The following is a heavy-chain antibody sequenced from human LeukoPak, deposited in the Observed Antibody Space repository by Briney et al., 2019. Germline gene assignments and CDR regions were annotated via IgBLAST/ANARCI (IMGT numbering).Heavy chain of an antibody. V-gene: IGHV3-23*01. Sequence: GGSLRLSCAASRFTFSSYAMGWVRQAPGKGLGWVSAIGVSGTSTYYADSVKGRFTISRDSSKNTLYLQMNSLRADDTAIYYCAKERPGAYDIWGQGTMVTVPS. CDR2: IGVSGTST. CDR3: AKERPGAYDI. D-gene: IGHD1-1*01. CDR1: RFTFSSYA. J-gene: IGHJ3*02.